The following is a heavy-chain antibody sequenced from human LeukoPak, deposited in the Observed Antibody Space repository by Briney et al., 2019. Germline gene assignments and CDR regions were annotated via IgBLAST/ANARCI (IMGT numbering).Heavy chain of an antibody. CDR1: GGSISSGGYY. CDR2: IYYSGST. CDR3: ARGPPGVVVPAAENWFDP. Sequence: PSETLSLTCTVSGGSISSGGYYWSRIRQHPGKGLEWIGYIYYSGSTYYNPSLKSRVTTSVDTSKNQFSLKLSSVTAADTAVYYCARGPPGVVVPAAENWFDPWGQGTLVTVSS. D-gene: IGHD2-2*01. V-gene: IGHV4-31*03. J-gene: IGHJ5*02.